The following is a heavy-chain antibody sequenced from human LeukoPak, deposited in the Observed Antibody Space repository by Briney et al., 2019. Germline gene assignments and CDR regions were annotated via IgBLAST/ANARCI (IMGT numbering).Heavy chain of an antibody. CDR2: ISGSGGST. J-gene: IGHJ4*02. D-gene: IGHD3-22*01. CDR3: VRDSGGYYPRWYFDY. Sequence: GGSLRLSCAASGFTFSSYAMSWVRQAPGKGLEWVSAISGSGGSTYYADSVKGRFTISRDNSKNTLYLQMNSLRADDTAVYYCVRDSGGYYPRWYFDYWGQGTLVTVSS. V-gene: IGHV3-23*01. CDR1: GFTFSSYA.